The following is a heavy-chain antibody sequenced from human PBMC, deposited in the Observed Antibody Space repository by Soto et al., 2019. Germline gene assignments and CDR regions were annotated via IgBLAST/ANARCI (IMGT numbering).Heavy chain of an antibody. CDR2: IHPGGSS. D-gene: IGHD4-17*01. Sequence: VQLQESGPGLVEPSGTLSLTCAVSGDSINSSDWWRWVRQPPGKGLEWIGEIHPGGSSNYNKALKSRITISVDTSKRQFSLRLSSVTAADTAVYYCARVSFRVTTRACFDYWGQGTLVTVSS. CDR3: ARVSFRVTTRACFDY. J-gene: IGHJ4*02. CDR1: GDSINSSDW. V-gene: IGHV4-4*02.